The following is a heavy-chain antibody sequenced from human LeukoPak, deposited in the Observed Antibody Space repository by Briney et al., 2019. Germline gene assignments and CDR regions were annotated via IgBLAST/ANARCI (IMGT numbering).Heavy chain of an antibody. CDR1: GGSISSYY. Sequence: SETLSLTCTVSGGSISSYYWSWIRQPPGKGLEWIGYIYYSGSTNYNPSLKSRVTISVDTSKNQFSLKLSSVTAADTAVYYCAGSGSYYSLDPWGQGTLVTVSS. CDR3: AGSGSYYSLDP. D-gene: IGHD1-26*01. J-gene: IGHJ5*02. V-gene: IGHV4-59*01. CDR2: IYYSGST.